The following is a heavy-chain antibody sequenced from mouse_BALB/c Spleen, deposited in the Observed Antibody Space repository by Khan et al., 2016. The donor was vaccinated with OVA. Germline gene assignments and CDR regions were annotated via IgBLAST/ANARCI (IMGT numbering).Heavy chain of an antibody. CDR1: GYTLTRYY. CDR2: INPGNGGT. Sequence: QVQLQQSGAELVKPGASVKLSCKASGYTLTRYYMYWVKQRPGQGLEWIGGINPGNGGTNLNEKFKNKATLTVDKSSTTVYLQRSSLTSEDSAVYYCTRNYGYDYFDYWGQGTTLTVSS. J-gene: IGHJ2*01. D-gene: IGHD1-2*01. CDR3: TRNYGYDYFDY. V-gene: IGHV1S81*02.